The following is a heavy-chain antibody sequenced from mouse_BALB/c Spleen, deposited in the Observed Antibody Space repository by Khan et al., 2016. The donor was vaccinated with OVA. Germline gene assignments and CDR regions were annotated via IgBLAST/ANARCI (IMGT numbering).Heavy chain of an antibody. CDR3: ARGYGGDFDY. CDR2: ITYSGNT. CDR1: GYSITSDYA. J-gene: IGHJ2*01. V-gene: IGHV3-2*02. D-gene: IGHD1-1*02. Sequence: EVQLQESGPGLVKPSQSLSLTCTATGYSITSDYARNWIRQFPGNKLECMGYITYSGNTNYNPYFKGRISFTRDTSKNQFFLQLNSVTTEDTATDYCARGYGGDFDYWGQGTTLTVSA.